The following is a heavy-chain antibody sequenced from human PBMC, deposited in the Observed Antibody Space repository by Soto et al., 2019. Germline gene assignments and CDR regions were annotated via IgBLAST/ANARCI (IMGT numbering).Heavy chain of an antibody. CDR1: GYTFTEYG. D-gene: IGHD6-6*01. CDR3: ARDLSDYSISPDALDM. J-gene: IGHJ3*02. V-gene: IGHV1-18*01. CDR2: ISAFNGHT. Sequence: QVQLVQSGGEMKKPGASVKVSCKASGYTFTEYGISWLRQAPGQGLEWMGWISAFNGHTHFAQKFQGRVILTTDASTTTAYMELRSLRSDDTAVYYCARDLSDYSISPDALDMWGQGTMVTVSS.